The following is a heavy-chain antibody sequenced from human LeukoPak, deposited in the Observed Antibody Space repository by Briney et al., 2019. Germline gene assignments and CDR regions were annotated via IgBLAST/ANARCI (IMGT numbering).Heavy chain of an antibody. Sequence: ASVKVSCKASGYTFTGYYTHWVRQAPGQGLEWMGWINPNSGGTNYAQKFQGRVTMTRDTSISTAYMELSRLRSDDTAVYYCARDNLYSYGYGNAFDIWGQGTMVTVSS. CDR3: ARDNLYSYGYGNAFDI. CDR2: INPNSGGT. CDR1: GYTFTGYY. V-gene: IGHV1-2*02. J-gene: IGHJ3*02. D-gene: IGHD5-18*01.